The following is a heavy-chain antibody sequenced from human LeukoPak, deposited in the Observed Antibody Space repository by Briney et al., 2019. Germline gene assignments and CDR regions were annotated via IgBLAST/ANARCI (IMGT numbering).Heavy chain of an antibody. CDR1: GGSISSYY. D-gene: IGHD1-26*01. V-gene: IGHV4-59*01. CDR2: IYYSGST. Sequence: PPETLSLTCTVSGGSISSYYWSWIRQPPGKGLERIGYIYYSGSTNYNPSLKSRVTISVDTSKNQFSLKLSSVTAADTAVYYCARIVGARPYNWFDPWGQGTLVTVSS. CDR3: ARIVGARPYNWFDP. J-gene: IGHJ5*02.